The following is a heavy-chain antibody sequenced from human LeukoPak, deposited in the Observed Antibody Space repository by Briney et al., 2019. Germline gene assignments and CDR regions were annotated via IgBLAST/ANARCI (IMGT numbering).Heavy chain of an antibody. D-gene: IGHD1-26*01. V-gene: IGHV4-59*01. CDR3: ARDRRWELLHAFDI. CDR1: GGSISSYF. CDR2: IHYSENT. J-gene: IGHJ3*02. Sequence: SETLSLTCTASGGSISSYFWSWIRQPPGKGLEWIAYIHYSENTNYNPSLKSRVTISLDTSKNQFSLMLSSVTAADTAVYYCARDRRWELLHAFDIWGQGTMVTVSS.